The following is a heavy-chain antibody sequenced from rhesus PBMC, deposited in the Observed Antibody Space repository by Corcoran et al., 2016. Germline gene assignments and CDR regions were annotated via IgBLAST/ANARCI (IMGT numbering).Heavy chain of an antibody. D-gene: IGHD6-13*01. Sequence: QLQLQESGPGLVKPSETMSLTCAVSGVSISSDYWSWIRQPPGKGLEWIGRISGSGGRPGYNPSLKRRVTISTDTSKNQFSLKLSSVTAADTAVYYCARGWLAAGPRLDVWGRGVLVTVSS. J-gene: IGHJ5-2*02. CDR1: GVSISSDY. CDR3: ARGWLAAGPRLDV. CDR2: ISGSGGRP. V-gene: IGHV4-173*01.